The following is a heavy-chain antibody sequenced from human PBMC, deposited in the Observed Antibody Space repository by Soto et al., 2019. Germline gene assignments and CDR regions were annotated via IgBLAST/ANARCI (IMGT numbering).Heavy chain of an antibody. J-gene: IGHJ3*02. D-gene: IGHD1-1*01. CDR1: GFSFSSHW. CDR2: IKQNGGEE. V-gene: IGHV3-7*01. Sequence: EVQLVESGGGLVQPGGSLRLSCAASGFSFSSHWMSWVRQAPGKRLEWVANIKQNGGEEHYLDSVQGRFTISRDNAKNSRYMQMKSLRAEDTAVYYCAKSEGYSFDIRGPGTMVTVSS. CDR3: AKSEGYSFDI.